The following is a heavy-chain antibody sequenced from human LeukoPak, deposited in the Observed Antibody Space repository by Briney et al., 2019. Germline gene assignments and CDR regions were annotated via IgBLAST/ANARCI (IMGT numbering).Heavy chain of an antibody. J-gene: IGHJ4*02. CDR2: IYHSGST. V-gene: IGHV4-59*12. CDR1: GGSIIGYY. Sequence: PSETLSLTCTVSGGSIIGYYWNWIRQPPGKGLDWIGYIYHSGSTNYNPSLKSRVTISVDTSKNQFSLKLSSVTAADTAVYYCARGRYSSGRLRHFDYWGQGTLVTVSS. D-gene: IGHD6-19*01. CDR3: ARGRYSSGRLRHFDY.